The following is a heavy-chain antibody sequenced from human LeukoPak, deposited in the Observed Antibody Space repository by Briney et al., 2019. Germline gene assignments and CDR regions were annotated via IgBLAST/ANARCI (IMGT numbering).Heavy chain of an antibody. CDR1: GGSFSGYF. V-gene: IGHV4-34*01. CDR3: ARSPPPGATAYGVVDY. D-gene: IGHD2-2*01. CDR2: INHSGTT. J-gene: IGHJ4*02. Sequence: SETLSLTCAVYGGSFSGYFWSWIRQPPGKRLEWIGEINHSGTTNYNPSLKSRVIISVDMPKNQFSLKLTSVTAADTAVYYCARSPPPGATAYGVVDYWGQGTLVTVSS.